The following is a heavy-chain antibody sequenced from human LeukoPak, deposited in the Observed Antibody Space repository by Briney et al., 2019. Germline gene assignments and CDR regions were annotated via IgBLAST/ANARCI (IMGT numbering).Heavy chain of an antibody. CDR1: GGSISSSTYY. D-gene: IGHD1-14*01. CDR2: IYYSGST. J-gene: IGHJ4*02. Sequence: AETLSLTCTVSGGSISSSTYYWGWIRQPPGKGLECIGTIYYSGSTYYNPSLKSRVTISVDTSKNQFSLKLTSVTAADTAVYYCARHYGRAPLDYWGQGTLVTVPS. CDR3: ARHYGRAPLDY. V-gene: IGHV4-39*01.